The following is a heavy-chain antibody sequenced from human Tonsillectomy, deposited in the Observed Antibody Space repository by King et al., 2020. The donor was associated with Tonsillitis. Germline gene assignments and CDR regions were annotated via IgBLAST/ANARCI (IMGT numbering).Heavy chain of an antibody. J-gene: IGHJ4*02. CDR3: ASSYCSGGICYSGNFDY. V-gene: IGHV4-59*08. CDR2: IHHSGNT. Sequence: QLQESGPGLVKPSETLSLTCTVSGGSIKSYYWNWIRQPPGKGLEWIGYIHHSGNTFYNPSLRGRVAISIDTSKNQFSLVLISVTAADTAVYYCASSYCSGGICYSGNFDYWGQGTLATVFS. D-gene: IGHD2-15*01. CDR1: GGSIKSYY.